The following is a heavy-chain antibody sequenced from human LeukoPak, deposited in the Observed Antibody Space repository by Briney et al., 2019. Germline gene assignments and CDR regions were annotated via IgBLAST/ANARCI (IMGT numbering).Heavy chain of an antibody. J-gene: IGHJ6*02. D-gene: IGHD2-2*01. Sequence: SVKVSCKASGGTFSSYAISWVRQAPGQGLEWMGGIIPLFGTANYAQKFQGRVTITADESTSTAYMELSSLRSEDTAVYYCAREGTLGYCSSTSCPVNYYYYGMDVWGQGTTVTVSS. CDR3: AREGTLGYCSSTSCPVNYYYYGMDV. V-gene: IGHV1-69*01. CDR1: GGTFSSYA. CDR2: IIPLFGTA.